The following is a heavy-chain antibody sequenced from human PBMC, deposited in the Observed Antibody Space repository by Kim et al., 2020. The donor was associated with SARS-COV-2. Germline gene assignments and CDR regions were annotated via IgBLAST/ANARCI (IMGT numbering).Heavy chain of an antibody. Sequence: ADSVKGRFTISRDNSKNSLYLQMNSLRTEDTALYYCAKEFLRGYSYGPNDYWGQGTLVTVSS. D-gene: IGHD5-18*01. J-gene: IGHJ4*02. V-gene: IGHV3-43*01. CDR3: AKEFLRGYSYGPNDY.